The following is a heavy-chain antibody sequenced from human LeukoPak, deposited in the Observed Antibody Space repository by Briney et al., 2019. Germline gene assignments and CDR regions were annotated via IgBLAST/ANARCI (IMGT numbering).Heavy chain of an antibody. J-gene: IGHJ4*02. V-gene: IGHV1-2*02. Sequence: ASVKVSCKASGYTFTGYYMHWVRQAPGQGLEWMGWINPNSGGTNYALKFQGRVTMTRDTSISTAYMELSRLRSDDTAVYYCARGLEAEWELLDYWGQGTLVTVSS. CDR1: GYTFTGYY. D-gene: IGHD1-26*01. CDR3: ARGLEAEWELLDY. CDR2: INPNSGGT.